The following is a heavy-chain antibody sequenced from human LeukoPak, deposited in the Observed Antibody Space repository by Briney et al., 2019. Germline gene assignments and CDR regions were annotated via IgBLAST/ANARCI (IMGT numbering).Heavy chain of an antibody. CDR1: GFTFSSYG. CDR3: AKRRTYYDILTGDFDY. D-gene: IGHD3-9*01. Sequence: GGSLRLSCEASGFTFSSYGMSWVRQAPGKGLEWVSGISVSGGNTFYADSVKGRFTISRDNSKNTLYLQMNSLRAEDTAVYYCAKRRTYYDILTGDFDYWGQGTLVTVSS. CDR2: ISVSGGNT. J-gene: IGHJ4*02. V-gene: IGHV3-23*01.